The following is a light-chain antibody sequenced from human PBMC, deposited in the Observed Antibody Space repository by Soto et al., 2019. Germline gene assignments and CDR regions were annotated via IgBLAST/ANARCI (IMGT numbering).Light chain of an antibody. CDR2: GND. J-gene: IGLJ1*01. V-gene: IGLV1-40*01. CDR1: SSTIGAGYE. Sequence: QSVLTQPPSVSGAPGKGATISCTGTSSTIGAGYEVHWYHQLPGTAPKFLVSGNDNRPSGVPDRLSASKSGTSGSLAITGLQAEDEGHYYCQSYDRGLTAYVFGTGTKVTVL. CDR3: QSYDRGLTAYV.